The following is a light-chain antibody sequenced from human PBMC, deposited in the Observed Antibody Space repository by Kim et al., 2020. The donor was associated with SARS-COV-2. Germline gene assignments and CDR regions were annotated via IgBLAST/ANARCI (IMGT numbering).Light chain of an antibody. CDR3: QQYYSIPYT. Sequence: SASVGARVTITCRASQGITNSLAWYQQIPGKAPKLLLSIASRLESGVPSRFSGSGSGTDYVLTISSLQPEDFATYYCQQYYSIPYTFGQGTKLEI. V-gene: IGKV1-NL1*01. J-gene: IGKJ2*01. CDR2: IAS. CDR1: QGITNS.